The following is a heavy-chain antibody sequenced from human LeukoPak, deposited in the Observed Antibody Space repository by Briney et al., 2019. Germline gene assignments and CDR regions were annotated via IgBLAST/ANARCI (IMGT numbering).Heavy chain of an antibody. Sequence: GSLRLSCAASGFTFSDYYMSWIRQAPGKGLEWVSYISSSGSTIYYADSVKGRFTISRDNAKNSLYLQMNSLRAEDTAVYYCARFPGAHYYDSSGYAPLDYWGQGTLVTVSS. CDR1: GFTFSDYY. V-gene: IGHV3-11*01. CDR2: ISSSGSTI. J-gene: IGHJ4*02. D-gene: IGHD3-22*01. CDR3: ARFPGAHYYDSSGYAPLDY.